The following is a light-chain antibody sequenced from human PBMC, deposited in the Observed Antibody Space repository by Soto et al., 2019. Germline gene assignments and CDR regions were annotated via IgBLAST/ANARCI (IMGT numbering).Light chain of an antibody. CDR3: CSYAGSYILI. Sequence: QAVVTQPRSLSGSPGQSVTISCTGTSSDVGGYDYVSWYQQHPGKVPKLMIFDVSKRPSGVPDRFSGSKSGNTASLTISGLQAEDEADYHCCSYAGSYILIFGGGTKVTVL. J-gene: IGLJ2*01. CDR1: SSDVGGYDY. CDR2: DVS. V-gene: IGLV2-11*01.